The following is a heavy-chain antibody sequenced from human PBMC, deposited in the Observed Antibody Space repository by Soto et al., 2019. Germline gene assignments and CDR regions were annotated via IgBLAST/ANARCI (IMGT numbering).Heavy chain of an antibody. CDR1: GCSISSSSYY. CDR3: SSRLNYYHYLMAV. V-gene: IGHV4-39*01. Sequence: SETLSLTCTVSGCSISSSSYYWCWILHPPGKGLEWIGSIYYSGSTYYNPSLKSRVTISVDTSKNQFSLKLSSVTAADTAVYYLSSRLNYYHYLMAVSGQGTTVSVAS. J-gene: IGHJ6*02. CDR2: IYYSGST. D-gene: IGHD6-25*01.